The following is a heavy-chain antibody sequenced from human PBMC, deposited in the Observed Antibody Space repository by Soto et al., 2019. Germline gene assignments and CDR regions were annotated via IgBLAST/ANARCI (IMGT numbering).Heavy chain of an antibody. V-gene: IGHV4-31*03. CDR1: GGSISSGGYY. J-gene: IGHJ5*02. CDR3: ASDVAAAGWPNWFDP. Sequence: QVQLQESGPGLVKPSQTLSLTCTVSGGSISSGGYYWSWFRQHPGTDLEWIGYLYYSGSTYYNPSLKSRVTIAVDTSKNQFSLKLSSVTAADTAVYYCASDVAAAGWPNWFDPLGQGTLVTVSS. D-gene: IGHD6-13*01. CDR2: LYYSGST.